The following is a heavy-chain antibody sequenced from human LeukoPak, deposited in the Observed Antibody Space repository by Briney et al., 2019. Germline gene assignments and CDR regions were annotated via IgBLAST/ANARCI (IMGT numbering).Heavy chain of an antibody. CDR3: ARSLGVVNPSPYNWFDP. D-gene: IGHD3-3*01. CDR1: GGSFSGYY. V-gene: IGHV4-34*01. J-gene: IGHJ5*02. CDR2: INHSGST. Sequence: SETLSLTCAVYGGSFSGYYWSWIRQPPGKGLEWIGEINHSGSTNYNPSLKSRVTISVDTSKNQFSLKLSSVTAADTAVYYCARSLGVVNPSPYNWFDPWGQGTLVTVSS.